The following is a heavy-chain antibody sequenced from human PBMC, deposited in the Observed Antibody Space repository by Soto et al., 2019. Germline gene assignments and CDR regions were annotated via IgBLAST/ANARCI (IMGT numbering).Heavy chain of an antibody. V-gene: IGHV3-30*18. J-gene: IGHJ5*02. Sequence: QVHLVESGGGVVQPGRSLRLSCADSGFAFSYYGMHWVRQAPGKGLEWVAFISYDENHKYYADSVKGRFTISRDNSNNTLFLQMSSLRAEDTATYYCAKDGYYGGSIPGWFGPWGQGTLVSVSS. D-gene: IGHD4-17*01. CDR2: ISYDENHK. CDR3: AKDGYYGGSIPGWFGP. CDR1: GFAFSYYG.